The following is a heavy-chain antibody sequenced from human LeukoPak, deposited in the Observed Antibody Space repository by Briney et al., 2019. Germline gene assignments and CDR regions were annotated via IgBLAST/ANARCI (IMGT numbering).Heavy chain of an antibody. D-gene: IGHD3-10*01. CDR3: ARDGRRNYYGSGSYYNP. V-gene: IGHV3-13*01. Sequence: PGGSLRLSCAASGFSFNNYDIHWVRQASGKGLEWVSAIDSAGDTYYPGSVKGRFTISRDDSKNAVHLQMDSLRSEDTAVYYCARDGRRNYYGSGSYYNPWGQGTPVTVSS. CDR2: IDSAGDT. CDR1: GFSFNNYD. J-gene: IGHJ4*02.